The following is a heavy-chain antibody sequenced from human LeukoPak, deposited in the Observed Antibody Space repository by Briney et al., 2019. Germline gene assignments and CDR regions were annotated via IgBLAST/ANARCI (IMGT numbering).Heavy chain of an antibody. CDR2: INHSGST. Sequence: SETLSLTCAVYGGSFSGYYWSWIRQPPGKGLEWIGEINHSGSTNYNPSLKSRVTISVDTSKNQFSLKLSSVTAADTAVYYCAREENYYDSSGYHMIYDYWGQGTLVTVSS. J-gene: IGHJ4*02. CDR3: AREENYYDSSGYHMIYDY. D-gene: IGHD3-22*01. V-gene: IGHV4-34*01. CDR1: GGSFSGYY.